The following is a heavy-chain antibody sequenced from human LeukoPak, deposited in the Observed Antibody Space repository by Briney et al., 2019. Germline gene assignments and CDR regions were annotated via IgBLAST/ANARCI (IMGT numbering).Heavy chain of an antibody. CDR3: ARGLWDIVVVSASRAYYYYGMDV. D-gene: IGHD2-2*01. V-gene: IGHV6-1*01. CDR2: TYYRSKWHT. Sequence: SQTLSLTCAISGDSVSTNSAAWNWIRQSPSRGLEWLGRTYYRSKWHTDYAVSVKSRITFKPDTSKNQFSLQLRSVTPEDTAVFYCARGLWDIVVVSASRAYYYYGMDVWGQGTTVTVS. CDR1: GDSVSTNSAA. J-gene: IGHJ6*02.